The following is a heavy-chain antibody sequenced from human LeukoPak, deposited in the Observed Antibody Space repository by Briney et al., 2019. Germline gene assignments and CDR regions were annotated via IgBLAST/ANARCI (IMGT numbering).Heavy chain of an antibody. CDR2: INSGGSST. CDR3: AREGGYYDSSGYAPNSDY. Sequence: GGSLRLSCAASGFTFSSYWMHWVRQAPGKGLVWVSRINSGGSSTTYADSVKGRFTISRDNAKNTLNLQMNSLRVEDTAVYYCAREGGYYDSSGYAPNSDYWGQGTQVTVSS. J-gene: IGHJ4*02. CDR1: GFTFSSYW. V-gene: IGHV3-74*01. D-gene: IGHD3-22*01.